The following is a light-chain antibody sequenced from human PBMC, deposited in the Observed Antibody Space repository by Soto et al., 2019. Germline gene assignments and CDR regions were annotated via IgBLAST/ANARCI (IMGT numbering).Light chain of an antibody. J-gene: IGLJ2*01. V-gene: IGLV7-46*01. CDR1: TGAVTTVHY. CDR2: DTS. Sequence: QTVVTQEPSLTVSPGGTVTLTCGSRTGAVTTVHYPYWFQQKPGQAPRTLIYDTSDKHSWTPARFSGSLVGGKAALTLSGAQPENEANYYCLLSYTGAVIPRVVFGGGTKLTVL. CDR3: LLSYTGAVIPRVV.